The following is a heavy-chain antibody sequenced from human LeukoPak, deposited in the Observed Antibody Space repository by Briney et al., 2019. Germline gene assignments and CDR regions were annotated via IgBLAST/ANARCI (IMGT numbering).Heavy chain of an antibody. D-gene: IGHD3-22*01. V-gene: IGHV3-48*03. J-gene: IGHJ3*02. CDR2: ISSSGSTI. CDR1: GFTFSSYE. CDR3: ARGLFLSGYLDAFDI. Sequence: GGSLRLSCAASGFTFSSYEMNWVRQAPGKGLEWVSYISSSGSTIYYADSVKGRFTISRDGSKNTLYLQMNSLRVEDTAVYYCARGLFLSGYLDAFDIWGQGTVVTVSS.